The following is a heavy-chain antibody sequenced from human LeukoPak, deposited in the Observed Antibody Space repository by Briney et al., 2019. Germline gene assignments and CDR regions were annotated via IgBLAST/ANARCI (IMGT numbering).Heavy chain of an antibody. D-gene: IGHD2-2*01. V-gene: IGHV1-46*01. Sequence: GASVKVSCKASGYTFTSYYMHWVRQAPGQGLEWMGIINPSGGSTSYAQKFQGRVTMTRDTSTSTVYMELSSLRTEDTAVYYCARDAYQLPRAEVMNYWGQGTLVTVSS. CDR2: INPSGGST. CDR1: GYTFTSYY. J-gene: IGHJ4*02. CDR3: ARDAYQLPRAEVMNY.